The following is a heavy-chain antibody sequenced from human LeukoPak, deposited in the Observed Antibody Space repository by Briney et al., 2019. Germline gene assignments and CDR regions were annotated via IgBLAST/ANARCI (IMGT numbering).Heavy chain of an antibody. Sequence: GGSLRLSCAASGFTFSSYGMHWVRQAPGKGLEWVAFIRYDGSNKYYADSVKGRFTISRDNSKNTLYLQMNSLRAEDTAVYYCAKDTTMVRGEDPRKYYFDYWGQGTLVTVCS. V-gene: IGHV3-30*02. CDR1: GFTFSSYG. D-gene: IGHD3-10*01. J-gene: IGHJ4*02. CDR2: IRYDGSNK. CDR3: AKDTTMVRGEDPRKYYFDY.